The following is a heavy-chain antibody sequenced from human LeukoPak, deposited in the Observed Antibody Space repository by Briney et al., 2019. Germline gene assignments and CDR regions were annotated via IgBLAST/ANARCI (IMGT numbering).Heavy chain of an antibody. J-gene: IGHJ4*02. D-gene: IGHD6-19*01. CDR1: GFTFSTYE. V-gene: IGHV3-64*01. CDR3: AREDEYTSGWTSFDY. Sequence: PGGSLRLSCAASGFTFSTYEMYWVRQAPGKGLEYVSVISSDGVSTYYANSVKGRFTISRDNSKNTLYLQMGSLRPEDMAVYYCAREDEYTSGWTSFDYWGQGTLVTVSS. CDR2: ISSDGVST.